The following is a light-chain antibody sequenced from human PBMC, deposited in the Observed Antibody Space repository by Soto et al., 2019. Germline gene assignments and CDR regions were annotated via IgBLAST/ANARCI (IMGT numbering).Light chain of an antibody. CDR3: SSYTTSYFYV. CDR1: SSDIGGYNS. Sequence: QSVLTQSPSASGSPGQSVTISCTGTSSDIGGYNSVSWYQQHPGKAPKVMIYDVTKRPSGVPDRFSGSKSGNTASLTVSALQAEDEADYYCSSYTTSYFYVFGPGTKVTVL. CDR2: DVT. J-gene: IGLJ1*01. V-gene: IGLV2-8*01.